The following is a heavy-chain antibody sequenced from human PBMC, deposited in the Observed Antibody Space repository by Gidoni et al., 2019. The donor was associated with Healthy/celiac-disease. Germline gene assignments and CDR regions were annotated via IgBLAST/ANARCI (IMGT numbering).Heavy chain of an antibody. V-gene: IGHV1-2*02. J-gene: IGHJ4*02. CDR2: INPNSGGT. CDR1: GYTFTGYY. CDR3: ARDLGMIVVVISDY. Sequence: QVQLVQSGAEVKKPGASVKVSCKASGYTFTGYYMHWVQQAPGQGLEWMGWINPNSGGTNYAQRFQGRVTMTRDTSISTAYMELSRLRSDDTAVYYCARDLGMIVVVISDYWGQGTLVTVSS. D-gene: IGHD3-22*01.